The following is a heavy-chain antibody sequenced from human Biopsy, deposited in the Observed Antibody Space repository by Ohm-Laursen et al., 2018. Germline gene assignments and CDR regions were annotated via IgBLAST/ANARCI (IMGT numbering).Heavy chain of an antibody. J-gene: IGHJ6*02. Sequence: SVKVSCKASGFTFSSSAVQWVRQARGQRLEWIGWIVVGSGHPNYAQKFQERVTITRDMSTSTAYMELTSLGSEDTAVYYCAATSTLYYYYYAMDVWDQGTTITVSS. CDR3: AATSTLYYYYYAMDV. V-gene: IGHV1-58*01. CDR1: GFTFSSSA. CDR2: IVVGSGHP.